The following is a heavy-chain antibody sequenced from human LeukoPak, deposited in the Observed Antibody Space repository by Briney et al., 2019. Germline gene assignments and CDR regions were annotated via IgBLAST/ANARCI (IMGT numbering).Heavy chain of an antibody. CDR1: RFTFSSYG. J-gene: IGHJ4*02. V-gene: IGHV3-30*02. CDR2: IRYDGINK. D-gene: IGHD3-16*01. Sequence: GGSLRLSCAASRFTFSSYGMHWVRQAPGKGLEWVAFIRYDGINKYYADSVKGRFTISRDDSKNTLYLQMNSLRAEDTAVYYCAKVTFGDYWGQGTLVTVSS. CDR3: AKVTFGDY.